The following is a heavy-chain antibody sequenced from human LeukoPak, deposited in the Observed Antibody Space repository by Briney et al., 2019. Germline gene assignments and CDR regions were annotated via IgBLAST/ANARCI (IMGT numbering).Heavy chain of an antibody. CDR2: ISGSGGST. CDR3: AKEGVQASGDDW. J-gene: IGHJ4*02. Sequence: GGSPRLSCAASGFTFTTYAMSWVRQAPGKGLEWVSTISGSGGSTFYADSVKGRFTISRDNSKNTLYLHMNSLRAEDTAVYYCAKEGVQASGDDWWGQGTLVTVSS. V-gene: IGHV3-23*01. D-gene: IGHD1-26*01. CDR1: GFTFTTYA.